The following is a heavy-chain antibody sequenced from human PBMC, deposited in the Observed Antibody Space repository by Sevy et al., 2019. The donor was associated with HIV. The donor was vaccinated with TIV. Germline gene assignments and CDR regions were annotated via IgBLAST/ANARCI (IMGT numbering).Heavy chain of an antibody. CDR3: ARGDGTGWCSDY. V-gene: IGHV1-46*03. J-gene: IGHJ4*02. D-gene: IGHD2-2*01. Sequence: ASVKVSCKVSGYTFSSYYIHWVRQAPGQGLEWMGVINPSGGSTYYAQKFQGRVTMTRDTSTRTVYMELSSLRSEDTAVYYCARGDGTGWCSDYWGQGTLVTVSS. CDR2: INPSGGST. CDR1: GYTFSSYY.